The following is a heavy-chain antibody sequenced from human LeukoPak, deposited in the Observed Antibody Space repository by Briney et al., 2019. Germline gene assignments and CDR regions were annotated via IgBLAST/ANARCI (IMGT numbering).Heavy chain of an antibody. CDR1: GDSITTGSYY. V-gene: IGHV4-39*01. CDR2: IYYSGST. CDR3: ARLETYDSTLDY. Sequence: ETLSLTCTVSGDSITTGSYYWGWIRQPPGKGLEWIGNIYYSGSTYYNPSLKSRVTISVDTSKNQFSLWLSSVTAADTAVYYCARLETYDSTLDYWGQGTLVTVSS. D-gene: IGHD3-22*01. J-gene: IGHJ4*02.